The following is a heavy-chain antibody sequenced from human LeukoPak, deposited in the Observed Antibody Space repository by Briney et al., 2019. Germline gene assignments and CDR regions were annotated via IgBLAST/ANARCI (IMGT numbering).Heavy chain of an antibody. J-gene: IGHJ5*02. CDR1: GGSISSSSYY. V-gene: IGHV4-39*01. CDR3: AYSSGFLRWFDP. Sequence: SETLSLTCTVAGGSISSSSYYWGWIRQPPGKGLEWIGSIYYSGSTYYNPSLKSRVTTSVDTSKNQFSLKLSSVTAADTAVYHCAYSSGFLRWFDPWGQGTLVTVSS. D-gene: IGHD6-19*01. CDR2: IYYSGST.